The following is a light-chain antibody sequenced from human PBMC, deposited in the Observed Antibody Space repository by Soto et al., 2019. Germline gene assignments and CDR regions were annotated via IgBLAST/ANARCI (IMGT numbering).Light chain of an antibody. CDR2: AAS. Sequence: DIQMTQSPSTVSGSVGDGVTITCRASQPISSWLAWFRQRPGKAPELLIYAASTLHSGVPSRFSGSGSGTDFALTISGLQPEDFASYYCQQASSFPHTFGQGTRVDIK. J-gene: IGKJ2*01. V-gene: IGKV1-12*01. CDR1: QPISSW. CDR3: QQASSFPHT.